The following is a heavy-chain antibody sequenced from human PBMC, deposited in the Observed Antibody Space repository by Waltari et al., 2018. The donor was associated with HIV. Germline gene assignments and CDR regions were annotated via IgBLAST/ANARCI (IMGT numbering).Heavy chain of an antibody. CDR2: IDPSDSYT. Sequence: EVQRVQSGAEVKKPGESLRISCKGSGYSFTSYWISWVRPIPGKGLEWMGRIDPSDSYTNYSPSFQGHVTISADKSISTAYLQWSSLKASDTAMYYCASERYCSGGSCYGFDYWGQGTLVTVSS. V-gene: IGHV5-10-1*01. CDR1: GYSFTSYW. D-gene: IGHD2-15*01. CDR3: ASERYCSGGSCYGFDY. J-gene: IGHJ4*02.